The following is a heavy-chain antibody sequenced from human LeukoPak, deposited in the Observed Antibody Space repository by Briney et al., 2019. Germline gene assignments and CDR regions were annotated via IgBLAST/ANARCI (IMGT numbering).Heavy chain of an antibody. Sequence: GGSLRLSCAASGFTFSSYAMQWVRQAPGKGLEWVAVISYDGSNKYYADSVKGRFTITRDNSKNTLYLQMNSLRAEDTAVYYCARDRERYSSSPPFGYWGQGTLVTVSS. CDR3: ARDRERYSSSPPFGY. D-gene: IGHD6-6*01. J-gene: IGHJ4*02. V-gene: IGHV3-30-3*01. CDR2: ISYDGSNK. CDR1: GFTFSSYA.